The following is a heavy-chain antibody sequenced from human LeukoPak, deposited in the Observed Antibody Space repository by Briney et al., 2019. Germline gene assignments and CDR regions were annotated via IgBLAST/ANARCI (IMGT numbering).Heavy chain of an antibody. V-gene: IGHV3-30*04. Sequence: GGSLRLSCAASGFTFSSYAMHWVRQAPGKGLEWVAVISYDGSNKYYADSVKGRFTISRDNSKNTLYLQMNSLRTEDTAVYYCAVHPHGQQLALGYFDYWGQGTLVTVSS. D-gene: IGHD6-13*01. J-gene: IGHJ4*02. CDR3: AVHPHGQQLALGYFDY. CDR1: GFTFSSYA. CDR2: ISYDGSNK.